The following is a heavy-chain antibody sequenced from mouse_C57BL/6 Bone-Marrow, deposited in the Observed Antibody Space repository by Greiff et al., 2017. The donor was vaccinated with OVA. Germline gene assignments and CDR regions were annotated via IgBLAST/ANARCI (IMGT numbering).Heavy chain of an antibody. Sequence: EVQGVESGGGLVQPKGSLKLSCAASGFSFNTYAMNWVRQAPGKGLEWVARIRSKSNNYATYYADSVKDRFTISRDDSESMLYLQMNNLKTEDTAMYYCVRLGSSSDYWGQGTTLTVSS. CDR1: GFSFNTYA. V-gene: IGHV10-1*01. D-gene: IGHD1-1*01. J-gene: IGHJ2*01. CDR2: IRSKSNNYAT. CDR3: VRLGSSSDY.